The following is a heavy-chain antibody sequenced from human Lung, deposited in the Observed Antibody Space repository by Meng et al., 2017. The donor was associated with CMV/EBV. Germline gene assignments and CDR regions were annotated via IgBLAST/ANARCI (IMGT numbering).Heavy chain of an antibody. J-gene: IGHJ5*01. V-gene: IGHV1-2*06. CDR2: VNPISDDT. CDR3: AKASDNGWSS. D-gene: IGHD6-19*01. Sequence: VQLVLSGAELNRPGATVKFSCQASGYSFSGFYLNWARQAPGHGLESLGRVNPISDDTHPAQKFEGRITVTRGATINTAFMELTRLRPDDTAVYYWAKASDNGWSSWGPGTLVTVSS. CDR1: GYSFSGFY.